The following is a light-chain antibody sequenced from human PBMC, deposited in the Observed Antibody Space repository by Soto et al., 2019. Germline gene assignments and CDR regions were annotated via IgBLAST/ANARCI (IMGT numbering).Light chain of an antibody. J-gene: IGKJ4*01. CDR2: GAS. V-gene: IGKV3-15*01. CDR1: QSVSSN. Sequence: EMVMTQSPSTLSVSPGERSTPSLMASQSVSSNLAWYQQKPGQAPSLLIYGASTRATGTPARFSGSGSGTEFTLTISSLQSEDFAVYYCQQHINWPLTFGGGTKVDIK. CDR3: QQHINWPLT.